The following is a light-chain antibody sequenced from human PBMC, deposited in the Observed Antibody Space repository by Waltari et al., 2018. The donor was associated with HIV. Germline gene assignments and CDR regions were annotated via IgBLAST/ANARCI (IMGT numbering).Light chain of an antibody. CDR2: GAS. V-gene: IGKV3-20*01. CDR3: QQSET. Sequence: EIVLTQSPGTLSLSPGERATLSCRASQSVSSSYLAWYQQKSGQAPRLLIYGASGRATGIPDRISGSGSGTEFTLTIARREPEDFAVYYCQQSETYGQGTRVEIK. J-gene: IGKJ1*01. CDR1: QSVSSSY.